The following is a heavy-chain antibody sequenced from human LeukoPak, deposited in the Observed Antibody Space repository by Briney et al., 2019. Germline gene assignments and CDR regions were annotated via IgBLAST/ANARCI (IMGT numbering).Heavy chain of an antibody. V-gene: IGHV3-30*04. CDR1: GFTFSNYA. J-gene: IGHJ4*02. CDR3: AKDFVVVPGNVNYFDY. D-gene: IGHD2-21*02. Sequence: GGSLRLSCAASGFTFSNYAMHWVRQAPGKGLEWVAVISYDGSQKYHADSVKGRFTVSRDNSKNTLYVQMKSLRAEDTAVYYCAKDFVVVPGNVNYFDYWGQGTLVTVSS. CDR2: ISYDGSQK.